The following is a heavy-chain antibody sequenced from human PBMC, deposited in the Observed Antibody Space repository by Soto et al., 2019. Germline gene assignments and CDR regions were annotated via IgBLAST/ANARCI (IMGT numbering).Heavy chain of an antibody. CDR2: ISGSGANT. Sequence: GSLRLSCAASGFTVSSNYMSWVRQAPGKGLEWVSGISGSGANTYYADSVKGRFTISRDNSKNTLYLQMNSLTVEDTAVYYCAKFILGPFYFDYWGQGTLVTVSS. CDR1: GFTVSSNY. J-gene: IGHJ4*02. CDR3: AKFILGPFYFDY. V-gene: IGHV3-23*01. D-gene: IGHD3-16*01.